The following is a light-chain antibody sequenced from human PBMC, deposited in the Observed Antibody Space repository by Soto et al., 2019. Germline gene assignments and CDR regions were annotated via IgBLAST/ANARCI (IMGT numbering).Light chain of an antibody. CDR2: SNG. CDR1: TSNIGRNT. Sequence: QLVLTQPPSASGTPGQRVTISCSGSTSNIGRNTVNWYQHLPGTAPKLLMYSNGQRPSGVPDRFSGSKSGTSVSLAISGLQSEDEADYYCAAWDDSLNGVVFGGGTQLTVL. J-gene: IGLJ3*02. CDR3: AAWDDSLNGVV. V-gene: IGLV1-44*01.